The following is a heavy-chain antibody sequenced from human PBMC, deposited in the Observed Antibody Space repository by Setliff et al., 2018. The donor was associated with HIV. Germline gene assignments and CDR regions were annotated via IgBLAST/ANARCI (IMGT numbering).Heavy chain of an antibody. CDR1: GGSISSGSYY. V-gene: IGHV4-61*02. D-gene: IGHD3-10*01. CDR3: ARDRYAGEIDY. J-gene: IGHJ4*02. Sequence: SETLSLTCTVSGGSISSGSYYWSWIRQPAGKGLEWIGRIYTSGSTNYNPSLKSRVTISVDTSKNQFSLKLSSVTAADTAVYYCARDRYAGEIDYWGQGTRVTVS. CDR2: IYTSGST.